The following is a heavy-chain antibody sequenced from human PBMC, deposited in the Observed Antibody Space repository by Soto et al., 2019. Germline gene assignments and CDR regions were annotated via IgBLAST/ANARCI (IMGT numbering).Heavy chain of an antibody. V-gene: IGHV4-59*01. CDR1: GGSISIYY. Sequence: PSETLSLTCTVSGGSISIYYWSWIRQPPGKGLEWIGYIYYSGSTNYNPPLKSRVTISVDTSKNQFSLKLSSVTAADTAVYYCARIQSGIFGVVKPYYYYGMDVWGQGTTVTVSS. D-gene: IGHD3-3*01. J-gene: IGHJ6*02. CDR3: ARIQSGIFGVVKPYYYYGMDV. CDR2: IYYSGST.